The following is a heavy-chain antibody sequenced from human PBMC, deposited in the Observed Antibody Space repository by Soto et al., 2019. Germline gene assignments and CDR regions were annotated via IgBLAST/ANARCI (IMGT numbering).Heavy chain of an antibody. CDR1: GGYISSYY. Sequence: SATLSPTYTVSGGYISSYYWSWIRQPPGKGLEWIGYIYYSGSTNYNPSLKSRVTISVDTSKNQFSLKLSSVTAADTAVYYCARGALRYCSSTSCPQRFDPWGQGTLVTV. CDR3: ARGALRYCSSTSCPQRFDP. CDR2: IYYSGST. D-gene: IGHD2-2*01. V-gene: IGHV4-59*01. J-gene: IGHJ5*02.